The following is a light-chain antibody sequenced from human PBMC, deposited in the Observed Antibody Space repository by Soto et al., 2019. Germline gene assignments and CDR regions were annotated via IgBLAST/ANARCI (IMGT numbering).Light chain of an antibody. J-gene: IGKJ2*01. CDR3: QQDGSSHQT. CDR1: QSVSSSY. Sequence: EIVLTQSPGTLSLSPGERATLSCRASQSVSSSYLAWYQQKPGQAPRLLIYGASSRATGIPDRFSGSGSGTDFTLTISRLEPEDFAVYYCQQDGSSHQTFGQGTKPEIK. CDR2: GAS. V-gene: IGKV3-20*01.